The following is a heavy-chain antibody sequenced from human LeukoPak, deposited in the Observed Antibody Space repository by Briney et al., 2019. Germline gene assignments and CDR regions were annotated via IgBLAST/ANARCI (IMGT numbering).Heavy chain of an antibody. V-gene: IGHV1-3*01. CDR1: GYTFTSYA. CDR2: INVGNGNT. D-gene: IGHD4-17*01. J-gene: IGHJ4*02. Sequence: ASVKVSCKASGYTFTSYAMHWVRQAPGQRLEWMGWINVGNGNTKYSQKFQGRVTITRDTSASTAYMELSSLRSEDTAVYYCARATLYGDYVRYYFDYWGQGTLVTVSS. CDR3: ARATLYGDYVRYYFDY.